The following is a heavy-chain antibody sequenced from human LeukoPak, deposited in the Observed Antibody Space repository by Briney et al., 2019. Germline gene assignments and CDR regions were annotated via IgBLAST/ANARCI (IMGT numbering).Heavy chain of an antibody. CDR3: ATSQAAASSFGY. D-gene: IGHD6-13*01. Sequence: SETLSLTCTGSGASISSYYWSWIRQPAGKGLEWIGRIYTSGITNCNPSLESRVTMSVDTSKNQFSLKLRSVTAADTAVYYCATSQAAASSFGYWGQGTLVTVSS. CDR2: IYTSGIT. J-gene: IGHJ4*02. CDR1: GASISSYY. V-gene: IGHV4-4*07.